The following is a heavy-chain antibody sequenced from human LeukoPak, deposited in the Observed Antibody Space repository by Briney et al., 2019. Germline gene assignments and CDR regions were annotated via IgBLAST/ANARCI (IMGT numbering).Heavy chain of an antibody. Sequence: PSETLSLTCTVSGGSISSYYWSWIRQPAGKGLEWIGHIYASGSTNYNPSLKSRVTMSVDTSKNQFSLKLSSVTAADTAVYYCARSVSGDFWGGYCLQHWGQGTLVTVSS. CDR3: ARSVSGDFWGGYCLQH. CDR2: IYASGST. D-gene: IGHD3-3*01. V-gene: IGHV4-4*07. J-gene: IGHJ1*01. CDR1: GGSISSYY.